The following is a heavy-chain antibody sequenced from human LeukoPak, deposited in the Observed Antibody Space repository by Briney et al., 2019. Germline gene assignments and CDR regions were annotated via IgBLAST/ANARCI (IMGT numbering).Heavy chain of an antibody. CDR2: INPNSGGT. D-gene: IGHD3-3*01. CDR1: GYTFTGCY. J-gene: IGHJ4*02. V-gene: IGHV1-2*02. Sequence: ASVKVSCKASGYTFTGCYMHWVRQAPGQGLEWMGWINPNSGGTNYAQKFQGRVTMTRDTSISTAYMELSRLRSDDTAVYCCARAGKYYDFWSGYYYFDYWGQGTLVTVSS. CDR3: ARAGKYYDFWSGYYYFDY.